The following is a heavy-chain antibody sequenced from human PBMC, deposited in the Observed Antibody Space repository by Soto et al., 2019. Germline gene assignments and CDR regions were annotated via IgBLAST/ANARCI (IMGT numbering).Heavy chain of an antibody. J-gene: IGHJ6*02. V-gene: IGHV4-39*01. D-gene: IGHD5-12*01. CDR2: IYYSGST. Sequence: SETLSLTSNISGCSISSSSYYWGWIRPPPGKGLEWIGSIYYSGSTYYNPSLKSRVTISVDTSKNQFSLKLSSVTAADTAVYYCARLGGYSGYDVVYYGMDVWGQGTTVT. CDR3: ARLGGYSGYDVVYYGMDV. CDR1: GCSISSSSYY.